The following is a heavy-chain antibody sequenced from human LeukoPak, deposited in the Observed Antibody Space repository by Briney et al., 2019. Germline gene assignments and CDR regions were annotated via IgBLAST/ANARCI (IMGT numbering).Heavy chain of an antibody. J-gene: IGHJ4*02. CDR3: ARDIGGDYGYYFDY. CDR1: GLTFSDHY. D-gene: IGHD4-17*01. CDR2: TRNKANSYTT. Sequence: GGSLRLSCAASGLTFSDHYMDWVRQAPGKGLEWVGRTRNKANSYTTEYAASVKGRFTISRDDSKNSLYLQMNSLKTEDTAVYYCARDIGGDYGYYFDYWGQGTLVTVSS. V-gene: IGHV3-72*01.